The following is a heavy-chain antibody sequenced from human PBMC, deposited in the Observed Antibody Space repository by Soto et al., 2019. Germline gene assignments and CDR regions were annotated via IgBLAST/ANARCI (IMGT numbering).Heavy chain of an antibody. D-gene: IGHD1-26*01. CDR1: GYTLSDHQ. CDR3: ARVLLSGSHYFGY. CDR2: IDPNTGGT. J-gene: IGHJ4*02. V-gene: IGHV1-2*04. Sequence: QVQLVQSGAEVKQPGASVRVSCKAPGYTLSDHQIHWLRQAPGQGPEWMGWIDPNTGGTNYAQRFQDWVTLTRDTSTGTFFLEVRGLKSADSAFYYCARVLLSGSHYFGYWGQGTLVTVSS.